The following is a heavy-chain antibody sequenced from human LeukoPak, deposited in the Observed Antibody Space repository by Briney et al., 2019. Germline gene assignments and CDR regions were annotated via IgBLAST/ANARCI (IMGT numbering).Heavy chain of an antibody. Sequence: ASVKVSCKASGYTFTSYDINWVRQATGQGLEWMGWMNPNSGNTGYAQKFQGRVTMTRNTSISTAYMELSSLRSEDTAVYYCARATTMIVVNSPGYWGQGTLVTVSS. D-gene: IGHD3-22*01. J-gene: IGHJ4*02. CDR1: GYTFTSYD. CDR2: MNPNSGNT. V-gene: IGHV1-8*01. CDR3: ARATTMIVVNSPGY.